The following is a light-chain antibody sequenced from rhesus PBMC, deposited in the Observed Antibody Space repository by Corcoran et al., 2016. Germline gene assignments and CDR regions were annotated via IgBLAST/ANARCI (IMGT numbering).Light chain of an antibody. CDR2: AAS. CDR3: LQGYSTPYS. J-gene: IGKJ2*01. CDR1: QGISDY. Sequence: DIQMTQSPSSLSASVGDRVTITCRASQGISDYLSWYQQKPGKAPKRLIYAASSLESGVPSRLSGSGSGTEFPLTFSSLQPEYFAAYYCLQGYSTPYSFGQGTKVEIK. V-gene: IGKV1-36*02.